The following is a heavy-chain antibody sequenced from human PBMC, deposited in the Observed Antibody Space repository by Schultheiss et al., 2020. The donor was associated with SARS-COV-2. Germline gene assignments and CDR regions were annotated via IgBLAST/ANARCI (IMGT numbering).Heavy chain of an antibody. J-gene: IGHJ4*02. CDR1: GFTVSSNY. Sequence: GGSLRLSCAASGFTVSSNYMSWVRQAPGKGLEWVAVIWYDGSNKYYADSVKGRFTISRDNAKNSLYLQMNSLRAEDTAVYYCARDIAAAGIDYWGQGTLVTVSS. CDR3: ARDIAAAGIDY. V-gene: IGHV3-33*08. D-gene: IGHD6-13*01. CDR2: IWYDGSNK.